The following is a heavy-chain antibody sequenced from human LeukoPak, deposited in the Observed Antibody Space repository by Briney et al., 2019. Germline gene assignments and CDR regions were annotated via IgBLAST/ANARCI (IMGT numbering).Heavy chain of an antibody. CDR2: IIPIFGTA. D-gene: IGHD6-6*01. V-gene: IGHV1-69*05. CDR3: ASIAARPNDAFDI. CDR1: GGTFSSYA. J-gene: IGHJ3*02. Sequence: SVKVSCKASGGTFSSYAISWVRQAPGQGLEWMVRIIPIFGTANYAQKFQGRVTITTDESTSTAYMELSSLRSEDTAVYYCASIAARPNDAFDIWGQGTMVTVSS.